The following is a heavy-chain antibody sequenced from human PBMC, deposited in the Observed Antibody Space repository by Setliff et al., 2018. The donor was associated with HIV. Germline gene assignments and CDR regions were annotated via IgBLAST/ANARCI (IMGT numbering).Heavy chain of an antibody. V-gene: IGHV4-59*03. CDR1: GASISSYY. CDR2: ISPTGKT. J-gene: IGHJ4*02. CDR3: AKSSPSIGYISDH. D-gene: IGHD5-12*01. Sequence: SETLSLTCSVSGASISSYYWSWIRQPPGKGLEWIGYISPTGKTNYNPSLKSRVTISTDTSKNQFSLNVRSVTAADTAVYFCAKSSPSIGYISDHWGQGTLFTVSS.